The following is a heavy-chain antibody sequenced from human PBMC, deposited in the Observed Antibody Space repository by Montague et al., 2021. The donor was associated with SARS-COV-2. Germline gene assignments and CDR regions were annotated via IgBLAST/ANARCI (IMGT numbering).Heavy chain of an antibody. D-gene: IGHD3-22*01. V-gene: IGHV3-48*03. CDR1: GFTFSSYE. Sequence: SLRLSCAASGFTFSSYEMNWVRQAPGKGLEWVSYISSSCSTIYXXXSXXXRFXISRDNAKNSLYLQMNSLRAEDTAVYYCARVSVGGYYDSSGYPNDGYFDYWGQGTLVTVSS. CDR2: ISSSCSTI. J-gene: IGHJ4*02. CDR3: ARVSVGGYYDSSGYPNDGYFDY.